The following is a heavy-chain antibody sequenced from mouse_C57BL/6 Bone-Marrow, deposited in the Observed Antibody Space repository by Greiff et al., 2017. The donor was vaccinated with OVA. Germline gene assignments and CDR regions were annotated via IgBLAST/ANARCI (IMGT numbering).Heavy chain of an antibody. CDR1: GYTFTSYW. D-gene: IGHD1-1*01. CDR2: IDPSDSET. J-gene: IGHJ4*01. CDR3: ARFSYYYGSSHYYAMDY. Sequence: QVQLQQSGAELVRPGSSVKLSCKASGYTFTSYWMHWVKQRPIQGLEWIGNIDPSDSETHYNQKFKDKATLTVDKSSSTAYMQLSSLTSEDSAVYYCARFSYYYGSSHYYAMDYWGQGTSVTVSS. V-gene: IGHV1-52*01.